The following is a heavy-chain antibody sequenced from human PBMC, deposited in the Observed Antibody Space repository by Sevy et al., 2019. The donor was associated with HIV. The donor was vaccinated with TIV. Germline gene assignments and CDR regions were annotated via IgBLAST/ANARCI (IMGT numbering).Heavy chain of an antibody. CDR3: ARVDIGDYVGWFDP. J-gene: IGHJ5*02. CDR1: GGSISSGAYY. Sequence: SETLSLTCTVSGGSISSGAYYWNWIRQHPGKGLEWIGYIYYSGSTYYSPSLKSRVSISGDTSKNQFSLKLTSVTAADTAVYYCARVDIGDYVGWFDPWGQGTLVTVSS. D-gene: IGHD4-17*01. V-gene: IGHV4-31*03. CDR2: IYYSGST.